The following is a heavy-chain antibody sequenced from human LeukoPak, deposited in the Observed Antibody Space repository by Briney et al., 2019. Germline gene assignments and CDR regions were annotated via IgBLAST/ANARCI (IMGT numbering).Heavy chain of an antibody. Sequence: SETLSLTCTVSGGSISIGDYYWSWIRQPPGKGLEWIGYIYYSGSTYYNPSLKSRVTISIDTSKNQFSLKLSSVTAADTAVYYCARHSLSLSSGWESELDYWGQGTLVTVSS. V-gene: IGHV4-30-4*08. CDR1: GGSISIGDYY. CDR3: ARHSLSLSSGWESELDY. J-gene: IGHJ4*02. CDR2: IYYSGST. D-gene: IGHD6-19*01.